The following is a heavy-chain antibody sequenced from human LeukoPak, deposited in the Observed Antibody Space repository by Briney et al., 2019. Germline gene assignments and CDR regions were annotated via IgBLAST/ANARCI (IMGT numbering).Heavy chain of an antibody. CDR2: IYYIGNT. D-gene: IGHD1-26*01. J-gene: IGHJ5*02. CDR3: AREGGANKWEPNWFDP. Sequence: SETLSLTCTVSGGSISSYYWSWIRQPPGKGLEWIGYIYYIGNTNYNPSLKSRVTISVDTSKNQFSLKLSSVTAADTAVYYCAREGGANKWEPNWFDPWGQGTLVTVSS. CDR1: GGSISSYY. V-gene: IGHV4-59*01.